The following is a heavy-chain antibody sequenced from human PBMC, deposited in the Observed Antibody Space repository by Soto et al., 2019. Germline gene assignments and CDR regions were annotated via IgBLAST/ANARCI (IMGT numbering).Heavy chain of an antibody. CDR3: ARDDIAARLGGGWFDP. Sequence: GASVKVSCKASGGTFSSYAISWVRRAPGQGLEWMGGIIPIFGTANYAQKFQGRVTITADESTSTAYMELSSLRSEDTAVYYCARDDIAARLGGGWFDPWGQGTLVTVSS. CDR2: IIPIFGTA. J-gene: IGHJ5*02. V-gene: IGHV1-69*13. CDR1: GGTFSSYA. D-gene: IGHD6-6*01.